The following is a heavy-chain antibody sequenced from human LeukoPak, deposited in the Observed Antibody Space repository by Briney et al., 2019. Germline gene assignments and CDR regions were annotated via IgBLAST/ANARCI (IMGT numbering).Heavy chain of an antibody. CDR2: IYSGGST. Sequence: GGSLRLSCAVSGFTVSGDYMSWVRQAPGKGLEWVSVIYSGGSTYYADSVKGRFTVSRDNSKNTLYLQMKSLRAEDTAVYYCAKGGGYEAQYYYYYLDVWGKGTTVTISS. J-gene: IGHJ6*03. D-gene: IGHD5-12*01. CDR1: GFTVSGDY. V-gene: IGHV3-53*05. CDR3: AKGGGYEAQYYYYYLDV.